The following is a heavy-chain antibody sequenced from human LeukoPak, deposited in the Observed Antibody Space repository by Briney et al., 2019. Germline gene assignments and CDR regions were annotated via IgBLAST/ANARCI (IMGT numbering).Heavy chain of an antibody. CDR2: IYTTGST. D-gene: IGHD3-3*01. CDR1: GNSITIDY. Sequence: SETLSLTCTVSGNSITIDYWSWIRQPAGKGLEWIGRIYTTGSTNYNPSLKSRVTMSVDTSKNQFSLKLYSVTAADTAVYYYAGLQREDGGSADFWNGYDHWGQGSLVTVSS. J-gene: IGHJ5*02. CDR3: AGLQREDGGSADFWNGYDH. V-gene: IGHV4-4*07.